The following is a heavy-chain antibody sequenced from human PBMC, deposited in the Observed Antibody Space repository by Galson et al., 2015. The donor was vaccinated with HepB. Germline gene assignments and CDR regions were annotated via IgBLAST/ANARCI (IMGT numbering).Heavy chain of an antibody. CDR1: GGTFSSYA. J-gene: IGHJ4*02. D-gene: IGHD3-22*01. CDR2: IIPIFGTA. Sequence: SVKVSCKASGGTFSSYAISWVRQAPRQGLEWMGGIIPIFGTANYAQKFQGRVTITADKSTSTAYMELSSLRSEDTAAYYCARVADSSGYYYVYDYWGQGTLVTVSS. V-gene: IGHV1-69*06. CDR3: ARVADSSGYYYVYDY.